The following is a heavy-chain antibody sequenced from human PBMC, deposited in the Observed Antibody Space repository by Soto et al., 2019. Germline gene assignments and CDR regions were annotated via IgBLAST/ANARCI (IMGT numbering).Heavy chain of an antibody. V-gene: IGHV1-18*04. CDR1: DYRFTNYG. Sequence: ASVKVSCKASDYRFTNYGISWVRQAPGQGPEWMGWISGYNGNTNYAQKFQGRVTMTTDTSTSTAYMELRSLRSDDTAVYYCARDRHCYSSSCYKSPGLYSYFGMDVWGQGTTVTVSS. J-gene: IGHJ6*02. D-gene: IGHD2-2*02. CDR2: ISGYNGNT. CDR3: ARDRHCYSSSCYKSPGLYSYFGMDV.